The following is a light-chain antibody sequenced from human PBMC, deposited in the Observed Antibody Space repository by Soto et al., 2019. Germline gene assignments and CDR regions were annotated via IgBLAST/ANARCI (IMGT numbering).Light chain of an antibody. Sequence: QSALTQAPSLSWSPGHSVPICCTGTSSDVGGYTSVSWYQHHPGTAPKLIIYDVSKRPSGVPDRFSGSKSGNTASLTISGLQAEDEADYYCCSYAGSYTYVFGSGTKVTVL. CDR2: DVS. J-gene: IGLJ1*01. CDR1: SSDVGGYTS. V-gene: IGLV2-11*01. CDR3: CSYAGSYTYV.